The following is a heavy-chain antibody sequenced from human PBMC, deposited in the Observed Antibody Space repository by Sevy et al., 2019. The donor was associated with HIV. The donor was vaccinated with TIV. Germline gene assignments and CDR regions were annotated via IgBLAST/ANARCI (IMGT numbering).Heavy chain of an antibody. CDR3: ARDYNSGWRKFNLFDP. J-gene: IGHJ5*02. V-gene: IGHV3-21*01. CDR2: ISSTSSYL. D-gene: IGHD6-19*01. Sequence: GGSLRLSCAASGFTFSTYSMNWVRQAPGKGLEWVSSISSTSSYLDYAYSMKGRFTISRDNAKNSLYLQMNNLRAEDTAVYYCARDYNSGWRKFNLFDPWGQGTLVTVSS. CDR1: GFTFSTYS.